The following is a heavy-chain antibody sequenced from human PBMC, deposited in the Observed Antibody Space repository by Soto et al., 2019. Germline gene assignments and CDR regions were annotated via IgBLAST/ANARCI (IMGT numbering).Heavy chain of an antibody. D-gene: IGHD4-17*01. CDR3: ARWARGYGDYTFYYVMDV. V-gene: IGHV1-18*01. CDR2: ISAYNGNT. Sequence: QVQLVQSGAEVKKPGASVKVSCKASGYTFTSYGISWVRQAPGQGIEWMGWISAYNGNTNYAQKLQGSVTMSTDTTTNNAYMELRNRRSDATAVYFGARWARGYGDYTFYYVMDVWGQGTTVTVSS. CDR1: GYTFTSYG. J-gene: IGHJ6*02.